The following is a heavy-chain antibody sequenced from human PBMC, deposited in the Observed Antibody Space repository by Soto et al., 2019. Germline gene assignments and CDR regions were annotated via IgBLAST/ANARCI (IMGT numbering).Heavy chain of an antibody. V-gene: IGHV5-51*01. J-gene: IGHJ4*02. Sequence: SLKISCRGSAYYFTSYCIGWVRQMPGKGLEWMGIIYPGDSDSKYSPSFEGQVTMSVDKSISTAYLQWSSLKASDTAKYYCARPAYYGSGWYDFDYWGQGTLVTVSS. CDR1: AYYFTSYC. CDR2: IYPGDSDS. CDR3: ARPAYYGSGWYDFDY. D-gene: IGHD3-10*01.